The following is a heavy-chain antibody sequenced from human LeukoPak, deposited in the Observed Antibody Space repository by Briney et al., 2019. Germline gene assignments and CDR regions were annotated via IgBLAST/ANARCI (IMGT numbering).Heavy chain of an antibody. D-gene: IGHD3-10*01. CDR1: GGSISSGSYY. Sequence: SQTLSLTCTVSGGSISSGSYYWSWIRQPPGKGLEWIGEINHSGSTNYNPSLKSRVTISVDTSKNQFSLKLSSVTAADTAVYYCASRYYGSGSYSDYWGQGTLVTVSS. J-gene: IGHJ4*02. CDR3: ASRYYGSGSYSDY. CDR2: INHSGST. V-gene: IGHV4-39*07.